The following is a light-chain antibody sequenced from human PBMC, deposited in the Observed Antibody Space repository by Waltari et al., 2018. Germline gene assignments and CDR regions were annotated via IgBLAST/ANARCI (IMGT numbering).Light chain of an antibody. CDR1: AAPVSTCHY. CDR2: HTN. J-gene: IGLJ3*02. Sequence: QTVVTQETSLSVPPGATVTFHCGLPAAPVSTCHYPSWYQQTPGQAPRTLMYHTNSRSSGVPDRFSGSIVGNRAALTITGAQAEDESFYYCVLYLGGGISVFGGGPRLTVL. CDR3: VLYLGGGISV. V-gene: IGLV8-61*01.